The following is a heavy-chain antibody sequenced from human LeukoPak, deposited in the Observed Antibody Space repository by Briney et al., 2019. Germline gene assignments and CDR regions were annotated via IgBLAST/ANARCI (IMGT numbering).Heavy chain of an antibody. CDR2: IHFTGST. CDR1: GDSITNGAFY. D-gene: IGHD3-3*01. J-gene: IGHJ4*02. V-gene: IGHV4-39*01. Sequence: PSETLSLTCTVSGDSITNGAFYWGWIRQPPGKGLEWIASIHFTGSTYYNLSLKSRLTISVDTSKNLFSLELNSVTAADTAMYYCGSLSSARYYTADYWGQGTLVTVSS. CDR3: GSLSSARYYTADY.